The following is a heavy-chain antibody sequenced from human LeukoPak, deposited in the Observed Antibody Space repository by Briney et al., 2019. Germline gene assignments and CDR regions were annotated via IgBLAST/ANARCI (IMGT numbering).Heavy chain of an antibody. J-gene: IGHJ4*02. CDR1: GGTFSSYA. V-gene: IGHV1-69*13. Sequence: ASVKVSCKASGGTFSSYAISWVRQAPGQGLEWTGGIIPIFGTANYAQKFQGRVTITADESTSTAYMELSSLRSEDTAVYYCARLAVTAIPLAFDYWGQGTLVTVSS. D-gene: IGHD2-21*02. CDR2: IIPIFGTA. CDR3: ARLAVTAIPLAFDY.